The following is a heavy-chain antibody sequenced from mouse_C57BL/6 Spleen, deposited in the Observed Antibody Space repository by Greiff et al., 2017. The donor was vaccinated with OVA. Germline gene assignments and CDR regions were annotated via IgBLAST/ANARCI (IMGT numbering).Heavy chain of an antibody. V-gene: IGHV1-82*01. J-gene: IGHJ2*01. CDR1: GYAFSSSW. Sequence: QVQLQQSGPELVKPGASVKISCKASGYAFSSSWMNWVKQRPGKGLEWIGRIYPGDGDTNYNGKFKGKATLTADKSSSTAYMQLSSLTSEDSAVYFCARYHEGRYYVDYWGQGTTLTVSS. CDR3: ARYHEGRYYVDY. CDR2: IYPGDGDT.